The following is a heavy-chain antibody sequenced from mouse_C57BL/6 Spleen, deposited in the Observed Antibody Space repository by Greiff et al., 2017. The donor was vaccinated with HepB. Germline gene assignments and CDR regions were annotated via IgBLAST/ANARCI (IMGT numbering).Heavy chain of an antibody. V-gene: IGHV1-69*01. CDR2: IDPSDSYT. Sequence: QVQLQQSGAELVMPGASVKLSCKASGYTFTSYWMHWVKQRPGQGLEWIGEIDPSDSYTNYNQKFKGKSTLTADKSSSTAYMQPSSLTSEDSACYYSARPPGYYSNGGFAYVGQGTLVTVSA. D-gene: IGHD2-5*01. J-gene: IGHJ3*01. CDR1: GYTFTSYW. CDR3: ARPPGYYSNGGFAY.